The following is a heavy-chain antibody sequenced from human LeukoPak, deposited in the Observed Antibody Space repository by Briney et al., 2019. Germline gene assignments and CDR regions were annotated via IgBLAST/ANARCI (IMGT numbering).Heavy chain of an antibody. V-gene: IGHV3-20*04. CDR1: GFTFDDYG. D-gene: IGHD1-26*01. Sequence: GGSLRLSCAASGFTFDDYGMSWVRQAPGKGLEWVSNINWNGGSTGYADSVGGRFTISRDNAKNSLYLQMNSLRVEDTALYYCAKDRGGSSELGDAFDVWGQGTMVRVSS. J-gene: IGHJ3*01. CDR3: AKDRGGSSELGDAFDV. CDR2: INWNGGST.